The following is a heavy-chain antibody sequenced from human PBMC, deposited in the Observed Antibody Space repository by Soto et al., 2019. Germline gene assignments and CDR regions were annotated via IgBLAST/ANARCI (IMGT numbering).Heavy chain of an antibody. J-gene: IGHJ4*02. D-gene: IGHD5-12*01. Sequence: QVQLVESGGGVVQPGGSLRLSCAASGFTFSSFGIHWVRQAPGKGLEGVAVISYDGIDKNYGDSVKGRFTISRENSKNMVYLQMNSLRAGDTAVYYCAKDLREMATIRPDYWGQGILVTVSS. CDR2: ISYDGIDK. CDR3: AKDLREMATIRPDY. CDR1: GFTFSSFG. V-gene: IGHV3-30*18.